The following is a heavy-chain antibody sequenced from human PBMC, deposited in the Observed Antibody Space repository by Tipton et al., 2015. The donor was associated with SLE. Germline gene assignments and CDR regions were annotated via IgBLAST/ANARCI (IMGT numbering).Heavy chain of an antibody. Sequence: LRLSCAASGFTFSSYAMSWVRQAPGKGLEWIGSIYYSGSTYYNPSLKSRVTISVDTSKNQFSLKLSSVTAADTAVYYCAREVGYYDSSGYPTNYYYYYGMDVWGQGTTVTVSS. J-gene: IGHJ6*02. CDR1: GFTFSSYA. CDR3: AREVGYYDSSGYPTNYYYYYGMDV. D-gene: IGHD3-22*01. CDR2: IYYSGST. V-gene: IGHV4-38-2*02.